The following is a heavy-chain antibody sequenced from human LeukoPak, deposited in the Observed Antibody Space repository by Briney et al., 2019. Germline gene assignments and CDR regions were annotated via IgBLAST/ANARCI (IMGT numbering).Heavy chain of an antibody. D-gene: IGHD3-3*01. CDR1: GGSISSSSYY. CDR2: IYYSGST. V-gene: IGHV4-39*07. CDR3: ACTFWSGYYDDY. Sequence: SETLSLTCTVSGGSISSSSYYWGWIRQPPGKGLEWIGSIYYSGSTYYNPSLKSRVTISVDTSKNQFSLKLSSVTAADTAVYYCACTFWSGYYDDYWGQGTLVTVSS. J-gene: IGHJ4*02.